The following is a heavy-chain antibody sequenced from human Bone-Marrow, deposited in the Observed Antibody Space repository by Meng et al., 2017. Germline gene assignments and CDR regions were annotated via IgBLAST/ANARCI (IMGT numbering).Heavy chain of an antibody. Sequence: QVQLQQWGAGLLKPSETLSLPCAVHGGSFSGYYWSWIRQPPGKGLEWIGEINHSGSTNYNPSLKSRVTISVDTSKNQFSLKLSSVTAADTAVYYCARGVVRNWNYLPWGQGTLVTVSS. CDR2: INHSGST. J-gene: IGHJ5*02. CDR3: ARGVVRNWNYLP. V-gene: IGHV4-34*01. D-gene: IGHD1-7*01. CDR1: GGSFSGYY.